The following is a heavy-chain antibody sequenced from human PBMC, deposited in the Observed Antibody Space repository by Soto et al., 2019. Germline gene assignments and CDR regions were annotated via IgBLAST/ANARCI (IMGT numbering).Heavy chain of an antibody. D-gene: IGHD5-12*01. CDR3: ARDVGDVMSTIQGHGMDV. Sequence: ESGGAVVQPGRSLRLSCVGSGFTFSHYGMHWVRQAPGKGLEWVAVQWFDGSNKFHADSVKGRFTISRDNSQNTLYLQMNGLRAEDTAVYYCARDVGDVMSTIQGHGMDVWGQGTTVTVSS. J-gene: IGHJ6*02. CDR1: GFTFSHYG. V-gene: IGHV3-33*01. CDR2: QWFDGSNK.